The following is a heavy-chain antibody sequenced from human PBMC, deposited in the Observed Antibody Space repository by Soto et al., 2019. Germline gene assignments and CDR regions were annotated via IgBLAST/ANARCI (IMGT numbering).Heavy chain of an antibody. D-gene: IGHD3-22*01. J-gene: IGHJ1*01. Sequence: QVQLVQSGAEVKKPGASVKVSCKASGYTFTSYGISWVRQAPGQGLEWMGWISAYNGNTNYAQKLQGRVTMTTDTSASIAHMELRTESSDVTDVYYGARFGTMTDWGQGTLVTVSS. CDR1: GYTFTSYG. V-gene: IGHV1-18*01. CDR2: ISAYNGNT. CDR3: ARFGTMTD.